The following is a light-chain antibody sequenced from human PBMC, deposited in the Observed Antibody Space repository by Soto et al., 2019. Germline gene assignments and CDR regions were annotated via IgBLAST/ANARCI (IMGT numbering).Light chain of an antibody. CDR2: GAS. J-gene: IGKJ1*01. V-gene: IGKV3-20*01. Sequence: EIVLTQSPGTLSLSPGERATLSCRASQSVSSSYLAWYQQKPGQAPRLLIYGASSRATGIPDRFRGSGSGTDFTLTISRLEPEDFAVYYCQQYGSSPTFAQGTKVEIK. CDR3: QQYGSSPT. CDR1: QSVSSSY.